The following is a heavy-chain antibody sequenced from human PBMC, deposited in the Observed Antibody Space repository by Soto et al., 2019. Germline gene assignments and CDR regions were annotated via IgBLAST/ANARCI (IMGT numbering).Heavy chain of an antibody. CDR3: ARAFYDFWSGYPYWYFDL. CDR2: INSDGSST. Sequence: EVQLVESGGGLVQPGGSLRLSCAASGFTFSSYWMHWVRQAPGKGLVWVSRINSDGSSTSYADSVKGPFTISRDNAKNTLYLQMNSLRAEDTAVYYCARAFYDFWSGYPYWYFDLWGRGTLVTVSS. CDR1: GFTFSSYW. V-gene: IGHV3-74*01. D-gene: IGHD3-3*01. J-gene: IGHJ2*01.